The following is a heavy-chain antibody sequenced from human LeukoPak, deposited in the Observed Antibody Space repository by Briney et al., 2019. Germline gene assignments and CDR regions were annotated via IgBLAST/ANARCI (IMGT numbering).Heavy chain of an antibody. V-gene: IGHV4-39*07. J-gene: IGHJ5*01. CDR3: ATEQYYYDSSGYPGWLDS. D-gene: IGHD3-22*01. Sequence: SETLSLTCSVAGGSISSSGYCCAWILQPPGKGRDGIGISYYGGSTYYNLPLKRRGTISVDTSKNQFSRKLSSVTASDTAVYYCATEQYYYDSSGYPGWLDSWGQGTLVTVSS. CDR2: SYYGGST. CDR1: GGSISSSGYC.